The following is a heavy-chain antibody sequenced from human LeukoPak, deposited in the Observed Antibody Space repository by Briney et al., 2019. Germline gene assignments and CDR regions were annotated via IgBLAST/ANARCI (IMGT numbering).Heavy chain of an antibody. D-gene: IGHD3-22*01. J-gene: IGHJ4*02. Sequence: GSLRLSCAASGFTFSSYEMNWVRQPPGKGLEWIGTIYYSGNTYYNPSLKSRLTISVDTSKNQFSLKLRSVTAADTALYCCASTSPKYYYESSGYSSLFDNWGQGTLVTVSS. CDR3: ASTSPKYYYESSGYSSLFDN. V-gene: IGHV4-39*07. CDR2: IYYSGNT. CDR1: GFTFSSYE.